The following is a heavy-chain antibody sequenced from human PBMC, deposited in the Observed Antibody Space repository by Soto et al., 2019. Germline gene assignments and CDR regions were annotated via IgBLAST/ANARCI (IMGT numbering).Heavy chain of an antibody. Sequence: LQLQESGSGLVKPSQTLSLTCAVSGGSISSGGYSWSWIRQPPGKGLEWIGYIYHSGRTYYNPSLKSRVTISVDKSKNQFSLKLSSVTAADTAVYYCARVPGLWGRGTLVTVSS. V-gene: IGHV4-30-2*01. CDR2: IYHSGRT. CDR3: ARVPGL. CDR1: GGSISSGGYS. J-gene: IGHJ2*01.